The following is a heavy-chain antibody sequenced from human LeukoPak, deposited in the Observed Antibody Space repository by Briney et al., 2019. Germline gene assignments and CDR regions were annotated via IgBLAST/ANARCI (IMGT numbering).Heavy chain of an antibody. D-gene: IGHD1-14*01. CDR1: GFTFSDYW. Sequence: SGGSLRLSCAVSGFTFSDYWMHWVRHTPGKGLVWVSRISTDGSTTSYADSVKGRFTISRDNAKNTLYLQMNSLTAEDTAVYYCTRVGSGTTRDYWGKGNLVTVSS. CDR2: ISTDGSTT. CDR3: TRVGSGTTRDY. V-gene: IGHV3-74*01. J-gene: IGHJ4*02.